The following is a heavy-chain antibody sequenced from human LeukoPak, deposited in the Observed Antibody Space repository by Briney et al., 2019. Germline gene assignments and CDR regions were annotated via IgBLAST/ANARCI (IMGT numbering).Heavy chain of an antibody. CDR3: ARDSDSSGWYEGMEY. CDR2: ISYDGSNK. J-gene: IGHJ4*02. V-gene: IGHV3-30-3*01. D-gene: IGHD6-19*01. CDR1: GFTFSSYA. Sequence: HPGRSLRLSCAASGFTFSSYAMHWVRQAPGKGLEWVAVISYDGSNKYYTDSVKGRFTISRDNSKNTLYLQMNGLRAEDRAVYYCARDSDSSGWYEGMEYWGQGTLVTVSS.